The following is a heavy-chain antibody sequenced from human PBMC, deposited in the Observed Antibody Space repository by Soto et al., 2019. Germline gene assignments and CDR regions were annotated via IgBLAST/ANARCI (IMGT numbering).Heavy chain of an antibody. D-gene: IGHD3-16*01. J-gene: IGHJ6*02. V-gene: IGHV1-18*01. CDR2: ISPYTGNT. Sequence: QVQLVQSGDEVKRPGASVKVSCKASGYIFVNYGIAWVRQAPRQGLEWKGWISPYTGNTHSASKVQGRLTMTTDTTTSTAYMDLGSLTSDDTAVYYCVMVDNYVTPTPQDVWGQGTTVSVSS. CDR1: GYIFVNYG. CDR3: VMVDNYVTPTPQDV.